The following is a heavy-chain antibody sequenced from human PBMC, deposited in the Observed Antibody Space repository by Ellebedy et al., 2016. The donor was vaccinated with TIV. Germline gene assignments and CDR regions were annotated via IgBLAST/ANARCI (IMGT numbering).Heavy chain of an antibody. CDR3: ARDPNHGDLDY. CDR2: MNQDGSRK. CDR1: GFAFGDSW. Sequence: GESLKISCAASGFAFGDSWMTWVRQTPEKRLEWVANMNQDGSRKDHVDAVRGRFIISRDNSKTLLSLEMNSLRVEDTAVYYWARDPNHGDLDYWGQGTPVAVSS. D-gene: IGHD1-14*01. V-gene: IGHV3-7*01. J-gene: IGHJ4*02.